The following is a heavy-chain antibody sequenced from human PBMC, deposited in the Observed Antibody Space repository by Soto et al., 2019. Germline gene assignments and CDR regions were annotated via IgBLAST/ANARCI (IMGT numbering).Heavy chain of an antibody. CDR1: GFSFNMYA. Sequence: HPGGSLRLSCAASGFSFNMYAMHWVRQAPGKGLEWVAVISYDGAKKYYADSVKGRFTISRDNSKNTLYLQVNSLRTEDTAVYYCATIRFLEWSPPQYWGQGTLVTVSS. D-gene: IGHD3-3*01. CDR3: ATIRFLEWSPPQY. J-gene: IGHJ4*02. V-gene: IGHV3-30-3*01. CDR2: ISYDGAKK.